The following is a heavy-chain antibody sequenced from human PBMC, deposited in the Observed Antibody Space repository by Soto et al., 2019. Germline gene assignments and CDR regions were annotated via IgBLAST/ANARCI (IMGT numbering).Heavy chain of an antibody. V-gene: IGHV3-30*18. CDR3: AKAISSGWPKNWFDP. J-gene: IGHJ5*02. CDR1: GFTFSSYG. Sequence: GGSLRLSCAASGFTFSSYGMHWVRQAPGKGLEWVAVISYDGSNKYYADSVKGRFTISRDNSKNTLYLQMNSLRAEDTAVYYCAKAISSGWPKNWFDPWGQGTLVTVSS. CDR2: ISYDGSNK. D-gene: IGHD6-19*01.